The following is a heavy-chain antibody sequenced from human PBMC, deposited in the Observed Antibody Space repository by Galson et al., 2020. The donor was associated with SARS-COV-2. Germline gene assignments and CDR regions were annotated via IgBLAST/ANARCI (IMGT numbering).Heavy chain of an antibody. J-gene: IGHJ6*02. CDR2: ISSSGSTI. V-gene: IGHV3-11*01. Sequence: GESLKISCAASGFTFSDYYMSWIRQAPGKGLEWVSYISSSGSTIYYADSVKGRFTISRDNAKNSLYLQMNSLRAEDTAVYYCARAFDYGGSTYYYYGMDVWGQGTTVTVSS. CDR1: GFTFSDYY. CDR3: ARAFDYGGSTYYYYGMDV. D-gene: IGHD4-17*01.